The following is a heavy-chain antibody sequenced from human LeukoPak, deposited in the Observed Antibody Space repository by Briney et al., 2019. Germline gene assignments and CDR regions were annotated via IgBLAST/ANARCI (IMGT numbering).Heavy chain of an antibody. CDR1: GFTVSSNY. D-gene: IGHD6-19*01. J-gene: IGHJ4*02. CDR3: VCAGRSGWYGGFDY. CDR2: IYSGGST. V-gene: IGHV3-66*01. Sequence: GGSLRLSCAASGFTVSSNYMSWVRRAPGKGLEWVSVIYSGGSTYYADSVKGRFTISRDNSKNTLYLQMNSLRAEDTAVYYCVCAGRSGWYGGFDYWGQGTLVTVSS.